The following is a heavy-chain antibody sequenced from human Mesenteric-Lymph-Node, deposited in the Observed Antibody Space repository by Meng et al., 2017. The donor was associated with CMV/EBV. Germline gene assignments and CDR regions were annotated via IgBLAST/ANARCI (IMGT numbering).Heavy chain of an antibody. CDR2: ISDSGRTR. Sequence: GESLKISCAASGFTVSSNYMSWVRQAPGKGLEWVSYISDSGRTRYYADSVKGRFTISRDNAKNSLYLQMNSLRAEDTAVYYCARGEDFWSGYFSYNWFDPWGQGTLVTVSS. J-gene: IGHJ5*02. V-gene: IGHV3-11*04. D-gene: IGHD3-3*01. CDR3: ARGEDFWSGYFSYNWFDP. CDR1: GFTVSSNY.